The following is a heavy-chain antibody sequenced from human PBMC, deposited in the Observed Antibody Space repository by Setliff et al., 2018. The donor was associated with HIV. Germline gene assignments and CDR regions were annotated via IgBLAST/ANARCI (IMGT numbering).Heavy chain of an antibody. CDR1: GYSFTSYW. CDR3: ATSAESGFGIHWGVFNI. CDR2: IYPGDSDT. J-gene: IGHJ3*02. Sequence: GESLKISCKGSGYSFTSYWIGWVRQMPGKGLEWMGIIYPGDSDTSYGPSFQGQVTISVDKSINTAYLQWNNLKASDTAVYYCATSAESGFGIHWGVFNIWGQGTRVTVSS. V-gene: IGHV5-51*01. D-gene: IGHD3-10*01.